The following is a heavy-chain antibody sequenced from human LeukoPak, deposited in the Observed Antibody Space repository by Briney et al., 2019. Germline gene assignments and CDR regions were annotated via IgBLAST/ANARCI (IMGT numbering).Heavy chain of an antibody. V-gene: IGHV1-69*13. Sequence: SVKVSCKASGGTFSSYAISWVRQAPGQGLEWMGGIIPIFGTAYYAQKFQGRVTITADESTSTAYMELSSLRSEDTAVYYCARAPGYSGYPSWSDPWGQGTLVTVSS. J-gene: IGHJ5*02. CDR1: GGTFSSYA. CDR2: IIPIFGTA. CDR3: ARAPGYSGYPSWSDP. D-gene: IGHD5-12*01.